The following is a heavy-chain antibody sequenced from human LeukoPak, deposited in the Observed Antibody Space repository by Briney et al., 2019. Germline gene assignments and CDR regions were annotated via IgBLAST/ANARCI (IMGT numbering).Heavy chain of an antibody. CDR1: GGSISSYY. Sequence: SETLSLTCTVSGGSISSYYWSWIRQPPGKGLEWIGYIYYSGSTNYNPSLKSRVTISVDTSKNQFSLKLSSVTAADTAVYCCATTLGYCSGGSCLLPYYYYYMDVWGKGTTVTDSS. CDR2: IYYSGST. CDR3: ATTLGYCSGGSCLLPYYYYYMDV. D-gene: IGHD2-15*01. V-gene: IGHV4-59*01. J-gene: IGHJ6*03.